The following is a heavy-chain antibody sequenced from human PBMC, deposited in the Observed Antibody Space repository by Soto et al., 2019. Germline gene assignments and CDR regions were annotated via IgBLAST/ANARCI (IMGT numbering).Heavy chain of an antibody. CDR2: INPDGSEK. CDR3: SRSLDS. Sequence: SLTISCAASGFTFSSFWMDWVRQAPGKGLEWVANINPDGSEKHYVDSVKGRFTISRDNARNSLYLQMSSLTAEDSALYYCSRSLDSWGQGTRVTVSS. J-gene: IGHJ4*02. V-gene: IGHV3-7*01. CDR1: GFTFSSFW.